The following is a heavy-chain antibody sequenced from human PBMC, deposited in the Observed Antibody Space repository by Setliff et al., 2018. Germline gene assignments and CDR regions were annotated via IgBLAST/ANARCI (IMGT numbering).Heavy chain of an antibody. J-gene: IGHJ6*03. CDR2: ISPYNGDT. D-gene: IGHD3-10*01. CDR1: GYTFISYG. Sequence: GASVKVSCKASGYTFISYGISWVRRAPGQGLEWIGWISPYNGDTKLAQKLQGRVTMTTDTSTSTGYMELRSLISDDTAVYYCARSPPNRGVGQGHYMDVWGKGTTVTV. CDR3: ARSPPNRGVGQGHYMDV. V-gene: IGHV1-18*01.